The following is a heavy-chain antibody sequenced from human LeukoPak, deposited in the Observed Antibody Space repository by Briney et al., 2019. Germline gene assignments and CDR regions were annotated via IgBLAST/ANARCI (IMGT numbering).Heavy chain of an antibody. CDR2: VNSDGSTP. D-gene: IGHD6-13*01. V-gene: IGHV3-74*01. CDR1: GFPFSNYW. J-gene: IGHJ4*02. Sequence: GGSLRLSCAASGFPFSNYWMHWVRQAPGKGPMWVSRVNSDGSTPNYADSVKGRFTISRDNAENTLYMRMNSLRPEDTAVYYCARGYYSSSRFDSWGQGTLVTVSS. CDR3: ARGYYSSSRFDS.